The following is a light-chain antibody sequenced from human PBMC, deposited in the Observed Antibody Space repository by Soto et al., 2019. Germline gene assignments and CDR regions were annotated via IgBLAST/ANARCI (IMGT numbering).Light chain of an antibody. CDR3: HQRSNWPS. V-gene: IGKV3-11*01. CDR1: QSVTSY. Sequence: EIVLTQSPATLSLSPRERATLSCRASQSVTSYLAWYQQKPGQAPMLLIYDASNRATGIPARCRGSGSGTDFPLTIRSLEPQDYAVYYCHQRSNWPSFGPGTKVDIK. CDR2: DAS. J-gene: IGKJ3*01.